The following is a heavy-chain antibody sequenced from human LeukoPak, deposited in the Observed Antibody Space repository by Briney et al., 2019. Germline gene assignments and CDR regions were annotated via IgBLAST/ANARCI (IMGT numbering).Heavy chain of an antibody. D-gene: IGHD3-3*01. CDR3: AKDSFTIFGVVNYFDY. CDR2: ISGSGDST. J-gene: IGHJ4*02. Sequence: GGSLRLSCAASGFTFSSYAMSWVRQAPGKGLEWVSAISGSGDSTYYADSVKGRFTVSRDNFKNKLYLQMNSLRAEDTAVYYCAKDSFTIFGVVNYFDYWGQGTLVTVSS. CDR1: GFTFSSYA. V-gene: IGHV3-23*01.